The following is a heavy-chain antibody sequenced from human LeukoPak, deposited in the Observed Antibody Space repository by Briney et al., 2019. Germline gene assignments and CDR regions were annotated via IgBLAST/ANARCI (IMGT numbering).Heavy chain of an antibody. D-gene: IGHD1-26*01. V-gene: IGHV5-51*01. Sequence: GESLKISCKCSGYSFTSYWIGLVRQMPGKGLGWVGIIYPGDSDTRYSPSFQGQVTISADKSISTAYLQWSSLKASDTAMYYCARPREADAKEGAWYFDLWGRGTLVTVSS. CDR3: ARPREADAKEGAWYFDL. J-gene: IGHJ2*01. CDR1: GYSFTSYW. CDR2: IYPGDSDT.